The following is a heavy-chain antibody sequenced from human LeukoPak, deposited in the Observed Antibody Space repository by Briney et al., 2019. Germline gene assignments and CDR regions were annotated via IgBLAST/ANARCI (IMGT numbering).Heavy chain of an antibody. J-gene: IGHJ3*02. Sequence: PGGSLRLSCAASGFTFSSYPMHWVRQAPGKGLEWVAIISYDESNTYYADSVRGRFTISRDNSKNTLYLQVNSLRAEDTAVYYCVRVGTGFDIWGQGTMVTVSS. V-gene: IGHV3-30*04. CDR1: GFTFSSYP. CDR3: VRVGTGFDI. D-gene: IGHD3/OR15-3a*01. CDR2: ISYDESNT.